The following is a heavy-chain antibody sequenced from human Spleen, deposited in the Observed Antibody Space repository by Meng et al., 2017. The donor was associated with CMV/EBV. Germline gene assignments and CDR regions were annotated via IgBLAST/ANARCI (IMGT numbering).Heavy chain of an antibody. J-gene: IGHJ4*02. D-gene: IGHD6-19*01. CDR2: ICFGDSET. CDR3: ARLSSGWGRPAY. CDR1: GYSFSTLW. V-gene: IGHV5-51*01. Sequence: GESLKISCQAPGYSFSTLWVGWVRQVPGKGLEWMGNICFGDSETKYGPSFEGQVTISADRSINTVYLQWNSLKDSDTAMYYCARLSSGWGRPAYWGQGTLVTLL.